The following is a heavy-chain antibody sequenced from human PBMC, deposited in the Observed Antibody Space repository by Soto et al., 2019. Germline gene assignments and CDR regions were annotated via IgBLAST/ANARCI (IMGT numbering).Heavy chain of an antibody. Sequence: PSETLSLTCTISGGSCYWSWILQPPVKGLECLFYIYHSGSTNYNPSLKSRVTISVDTSNYKISLKLTSVTAADTAVYYCAKSTPDSSGYYLDWGQGTLVTVSS. CDR1: GGSCY. CDR3: AKSTPDSSGYYLD. J-gene: IGHJ1*01. D-gene: IGHD3-22*01. CDR2: IYHSGST. V-gene: IGHV4-59*13.